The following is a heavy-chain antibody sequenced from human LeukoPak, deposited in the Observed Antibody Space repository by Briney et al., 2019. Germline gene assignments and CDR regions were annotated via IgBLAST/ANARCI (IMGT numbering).Heavy chain of an antibody. V-gene: IGHV3-21*01. CDR3: ASYSGYDSGFDY. Sequence: GGSLRLSCAASGFTFSSYSMNWVRQAPGKGLGWVSSISSSSSYIYYADSVKGRFTISRDNAKNSLYLQVNSLRAEDTAVYYCASYSGYDSGFDYWGQGTLVTVSS. CDR1: GFTFSSYS. J-gene: IGHJ4*02. CDR2: ISSSSSYI. D-gene: IGHD5-12*01.